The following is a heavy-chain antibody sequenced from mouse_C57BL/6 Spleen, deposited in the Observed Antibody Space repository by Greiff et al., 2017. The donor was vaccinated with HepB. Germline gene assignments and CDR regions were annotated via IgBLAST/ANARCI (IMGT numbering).Heavy chain of an antibody. Sequence: VQRVESGAELVKPGASVKLSCKASGYTFTEYTIHWVKQRSGQGLEWIGWFYPGSGSIKYNEKFKDKATLTADKSSSTVYMELSRLTSEDSAVYFCARHEVYYGGFHSYAMDYWGQGTSVTVSS. CDR1: GYTFTEYT. J-gene: IGHJ4*01. CDR3: ARHEVYYGGFHSYAMDY. D-gene: IGHD2-1*01. CDR2: FYPGSGSI. V-gene: IGHV1-62-2*01.